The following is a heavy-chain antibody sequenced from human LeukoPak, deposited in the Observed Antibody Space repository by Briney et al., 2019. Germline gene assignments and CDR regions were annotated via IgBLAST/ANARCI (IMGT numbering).Heavy chain of an antibody. D-gene: IGHD6-13*01. Sequence: SQTLSLTCTVSGGSISSGGYYWSWIRQHPGKGLEWIGYIYYSGSTYYNPSLKSRVTISVDTSKNQSSLKLSSVTAADTAVYYCARLVAGDNWFDPWGQGTLVTVSS. J-gene: IGHJ5*02. V-gene: IGHV4-31*03. CDR3: ARLVAGDNWFDP. CDR2: IYYSGST. CDR1: GGSISSGGYY.